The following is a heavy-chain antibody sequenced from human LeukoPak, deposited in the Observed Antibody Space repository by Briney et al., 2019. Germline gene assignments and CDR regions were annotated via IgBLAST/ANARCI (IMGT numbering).Heavy chain of an antibody. CDR3: ARGHLDP. V-gene: IGHV3-7*01. CDR2: IMKDGNEK. CDR1: GFTFSDYW. Sequence: GGSLRLSWAASGFTFSDYWMNWIRQAPGKGLEWVARIMKDGNEKYYVESIKGRFTISRDNAKNALYLQMNGLRAEDTGVYYCARGHLDPWGQGTLVTVSS. J-gene: IGHJ5*02.